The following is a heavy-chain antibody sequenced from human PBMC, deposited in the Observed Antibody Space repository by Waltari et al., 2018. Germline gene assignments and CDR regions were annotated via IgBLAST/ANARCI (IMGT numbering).Heavy chain of an antibody. CDR1: GGTFSSYA. V-gene: IGHV1-69*13. J-gene: IGHJ5*02. D-gene: IGHD6-13*01. CDR2: IIPSFGTA. Sequence: QVQLVQSGAEVKKPGSSVKVSCKASGGTFSSYAISWVRQAPGQGLEWMGGIIPSFGTANYAQKFQGRVTITADESTSTAYMGLSSLRAEDTAVYYCAREGGGAAGRVLWFDPWGQGTLVTVSS. CDR3: AREGGGAAGRVLWFDP.